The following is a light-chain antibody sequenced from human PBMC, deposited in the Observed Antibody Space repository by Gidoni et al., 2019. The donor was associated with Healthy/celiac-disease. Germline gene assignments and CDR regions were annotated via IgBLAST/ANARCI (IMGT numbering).Light chain of an antibody. CDR2: DAS. CDR1: QSNSSW. J-gene: IGKJ3*01. CDR3: QQYNSYSPSFT. V-gene: IGKV1-5*01. Sequence: DIQMTQSPSTLSASVGDRVTITCRASQSNSSWLAWYQQKPGKAPKLLIYDASSLESGVPSRFSGSGSGTEFTLTISSLQPDDFATYYCQQYNSYSPSFTFGPGTKVDIK.